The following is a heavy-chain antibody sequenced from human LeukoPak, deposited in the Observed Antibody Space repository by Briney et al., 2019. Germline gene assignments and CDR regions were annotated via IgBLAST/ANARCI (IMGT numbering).Heavy chain of an antibody. D-gene: IGHD6-13*01. J-gene: IGHJ5*02. CDR3: TRAPASATNNWFDP. CDR1: GYTFTNYG. Sequence: ASVKVSCKASGYTFTNYGISWVRQAPGQGLEWMGWISAYNGNTNYAQKLQGRVTMTTDTSTNTAYMDLRSLTSDDTAVYYCTRAPASATNNWFDPWGQGTLVTVSS. V-gene: IGHV1-18*01. CDR2: ISAYNGNT.